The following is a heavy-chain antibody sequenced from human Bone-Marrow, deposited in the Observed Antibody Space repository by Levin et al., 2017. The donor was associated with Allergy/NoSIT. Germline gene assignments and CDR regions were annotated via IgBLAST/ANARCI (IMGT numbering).Heavy chain of an antibody. V-gene: IGHV1-24*01. CDR2: FGPEDGET. CDR1: GHTLSRLN. CDR3: ATVTAPNWFES. D-gene: IGHD2-21*02. J-gene: IGHJ5*01. Sequence: PWASVKVSCRVFGHTLSRLNMHWVRQAPGKGLEWMGGFGPEDGETTYAQKFQGRITMTEDTSTDTAYMELSSLRSEDTAVYYCATVTAPNWFESWGQGTLVTVSS.